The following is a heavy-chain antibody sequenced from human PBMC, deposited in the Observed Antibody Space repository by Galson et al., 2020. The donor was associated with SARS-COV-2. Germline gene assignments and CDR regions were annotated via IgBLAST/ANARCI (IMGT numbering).Heavy chain of an antibody. Sequence: GGSLRLSCAASGFTFSTYPMHWVRQAPGKGLEWVAVISYDGINKQYADPVKGRFTISRDNSKNTVHLQMSSLRPEDTAVYYCARDSSGEGYYYGMDVWGQGTTGTVSS. V-gene: IGHV3-30-3*01. CDR3: ARDSSGEGYYYGMDV. J-gene: IGHJ6*02. D-gene: IGHD7-27*01. CDR2: ISYDGINK. CDR1: GFTFSTYP.